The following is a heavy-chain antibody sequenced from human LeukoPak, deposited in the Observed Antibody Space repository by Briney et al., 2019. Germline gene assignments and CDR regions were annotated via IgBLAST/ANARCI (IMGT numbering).Heavy chain of an antibody. J-gene: IGHJ4*02. CDR2: IKSXVDGGTT. V-gene: IGHV3-15*01. CDR3: AVESGGCSAVTCYAFNH. Sequence: XXRQAPXXXLXWVGRIKSXVDGGTTDYAAPVKGRFTISRDDSQNKLFLQMNSLEIGDTAVYYCAVESGGCSAVTCYAFNHCGQGTLVTVSS. D-gene: IGHD2-15*01.